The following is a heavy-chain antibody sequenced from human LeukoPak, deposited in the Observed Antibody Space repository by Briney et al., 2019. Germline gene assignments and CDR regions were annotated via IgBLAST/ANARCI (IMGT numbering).Heavy chain of an antibody. CDR1: GFTFSSYG. Sequence: GGSLRLSCSASGFTFSSYGMHWVREAPGKGLEWVAVIWYDGSNKYYADSVKGRFTISRDNSKNTLYLQMNSLRAEDTAVYYCARDKASLSDWVQGTLVTVSP. V-gene: IGHV3-33*01. J-gene: IGHJ4*02. CDR2: IWYDGSNK. CDR3: ARDKASLSD. D-gene: IGHD2-15*01.